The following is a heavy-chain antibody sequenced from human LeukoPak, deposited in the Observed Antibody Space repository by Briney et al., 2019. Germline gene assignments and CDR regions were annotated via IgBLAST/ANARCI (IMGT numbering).Heavy chain of an antibody. CDR3: AKGASGYSSSWPFDY. Sequence: GVSLRLSCAASGFTVSAYAMAWVRQAPGKGLEWVAVISYDGSNKYYADSVKGRFTISRDNSKNTLYLQMNSLRAEDTAVYYCAKGASGYSSSWPFDYWGQGTLVTVSS. D-gene: IGHD6-13*01. J-gene: IGHJ4*02. CDR2: ISYDGSNK. V-gene: IGHV3-30*18. CDR1: GFTVSAYA.